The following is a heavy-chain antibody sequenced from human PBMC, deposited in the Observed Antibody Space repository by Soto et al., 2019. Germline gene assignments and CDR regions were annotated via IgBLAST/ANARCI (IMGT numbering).Heavy chain of an antibody. CDR2: ISHRGDYI. Sequence: PGGSLRLSCAASRFTFSDYSMNWVRQAPGKGLEWVSSISHRGDYIYYADSVKGRFTISRDNSKNTLYLQMNSLRAEDTAVYYCANLLSSSLDYWGQGTLVTVSS. CDR3: ANLLSSSLDY. CDR1: RFTFSDYS. V-gene: IGHV3-21*01. J-gene: IGHJ4*02. D-gene: IGHD6-6*01.